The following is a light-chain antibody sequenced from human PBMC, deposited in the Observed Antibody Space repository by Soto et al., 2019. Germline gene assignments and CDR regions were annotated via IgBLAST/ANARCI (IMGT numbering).Light chain of an antibody. V-gene: IGLV2-14*01. J-gene: IGLJ3*02. CDR1: RSDVGNYNY. Sequence: QSALTQPASVSGSPGQSITISCTGTRSDVGNYNYVSWYQQHPGKAPKLMIYEVSNRPSGFSNRFSGSKSGNTASLTISGLQAEDEADYYCSSYTSSSTLEVFGGGTKLTVL. CDR3: SSYTSSSTLEV. CDR2: EVS.